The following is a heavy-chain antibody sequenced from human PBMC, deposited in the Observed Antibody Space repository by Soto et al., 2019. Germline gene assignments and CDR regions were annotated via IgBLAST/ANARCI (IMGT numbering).Heavy chain of an antibody. Sequence: QVQLVQSGAEVKKPGASVKVACKASGYAFTNYCIDWARQAPGQGLEWMGIINPSSGSTNYAQKFKGRVIMTGDTSTTTVYMELSSLRSEDTAVYYCARAYSCSSSPDYWGQGTLVTVSS. V-gene: IGHV1-46*01. J-gene: IGHJ4*02. CDR2: INPSSGST. CDR3: ARAYSCSSSPDY. D-gene: IGHD6-6*01. CDR1: GYAFTNYC.